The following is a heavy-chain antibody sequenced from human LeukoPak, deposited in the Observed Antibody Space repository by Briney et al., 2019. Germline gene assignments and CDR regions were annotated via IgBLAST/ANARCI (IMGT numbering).Heavy chain of an antibody. Sequence: SETLSLTCTVSGYSIDNGYYWGWIRQTPGKGLEWIGNIYHSGSNCYNPSLKSRVTISVDTSKNQFSLKLSSVTAADTAMYYCARVETEGSSWYGVHYFDYWGQGTQVTVSS. CDR1: GYSIDNGYY. D-gene: IGHD6-13*01. V-gene: IGHV4-38-2*02. CDR3: ARVETEGSSWYGVHYFDY. CDR2: IYHSGSN. J-gene: IGHJ4*02.